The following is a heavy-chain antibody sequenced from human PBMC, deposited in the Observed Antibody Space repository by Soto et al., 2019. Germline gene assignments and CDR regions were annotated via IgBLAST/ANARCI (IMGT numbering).Heavy chain of an antibody. D-gene: IGHD3-10*01. CDR2: IYYSGST. Sequence: PLETLSLTCTVSGGSISSGGYYWSWIRQHPGKGLEWIGYIYYSGSTYYNPSLKSRVTISVDTSKNQFSLKLSSVTAADTAVYYCARVFGFGGMDVWGQGATVTVSS. J-gene: IGHJ6*02. CDR3: ARVFGFGGMDV. CDR1: GGSISSGGYY. V-gene: IGHV4-31*03.